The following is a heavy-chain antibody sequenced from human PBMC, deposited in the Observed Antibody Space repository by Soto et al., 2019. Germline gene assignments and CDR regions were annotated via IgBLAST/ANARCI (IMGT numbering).Heavy chain of an antibody. D-gene: IGHD5-12*01. J-gene: IGHJ4*02. CDR1: GGTFSHST. V-gene: IGHV1-69*08. CDR2: IIPMFGST. Sequence: ASVKVSCKASGGTFSHSTVAWVRQAPGHRPEWMGMIIPMFGSTNSAQKFRDRVTFSADTYTNTAYMELSSLRSEDTAVYYCATPSGLLGQYSALPDNWGQGALVTVSS. CDR3: ATPSGLLGQYSALPDN.